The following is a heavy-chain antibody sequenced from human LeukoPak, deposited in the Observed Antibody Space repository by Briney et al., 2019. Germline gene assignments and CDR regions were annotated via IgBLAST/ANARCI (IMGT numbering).Heavy chain of an antibody. CDR2: LSFDGTYD. CDR3: AREGTYSDFWSGYFEL. J-gene: IGHJ4*02. CDR1: GFMFSIYA. D-gene: IGHD3-3*01. V-gene: IGHV3-30*04. Sequence: GGSLRLSCEGSGFMFSIYAMHRVRQSPGKGLEWLGFLSFDGTYDQYLESVKGRFTISRDNSKNTLYLQMDRLRVEDTAVYYCAREGTYSDFWSGYFELWGQGTPVTVSS.